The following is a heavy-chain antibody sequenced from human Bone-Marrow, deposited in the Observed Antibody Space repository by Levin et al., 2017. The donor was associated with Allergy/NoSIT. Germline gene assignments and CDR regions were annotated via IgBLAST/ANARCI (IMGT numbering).Heavy chain of an antibody. CDR2: INDVGSTT. CDR3: ARTQYRRNWFDP. CDR1: GFTFRDYY. J-gene: IGHJ5*02. V-gene: IGHV3-11*01. Sequence: LSLTCAASGFTFRDYYMTWMRQRPGQGLEWLSYINDVGSTTFYAASVKGRFTVSRDNAGNLLYLEMNSLRVEDTAVYFCARTQYRRNWFDPWGQGTLVTVSS. D-gene: IGHD3-16*02.